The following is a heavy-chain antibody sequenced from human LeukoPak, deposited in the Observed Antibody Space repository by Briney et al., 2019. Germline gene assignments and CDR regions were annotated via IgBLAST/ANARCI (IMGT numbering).Heavy chain of an antibody. J-gene: IGHJ2*01. V-gene: IGHV4-59*08. Sequence: SETLSLTCTVSGGSISSYYWSWIRQPPGKGLEWIGHIYGSGSTNYNPSLKSRVTLSVDTSKNQFSLKLSSVTAAGTAVYYCARRGSGASLEYYFDLWGRGTLVTVSS. CDR3: ARRGSGASLEYYFDL. CDR1: GGSISSYY. CDR2: IYGSGST. D-gene: IGHD1-14*01.